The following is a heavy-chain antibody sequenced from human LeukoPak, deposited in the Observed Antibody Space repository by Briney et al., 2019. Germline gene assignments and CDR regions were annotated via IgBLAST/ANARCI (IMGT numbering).Heavy chain of an antibody. Sequence: GGSLRLSCAASGFTFDDYTMHWVRQAPGKGLEWVSLISWDGGSTYYADSVKGRFTISRDNSKNSLYLQMNSLRAEDTAVYYCASVHFWSGYRPFDYWGQGTLVTVSS. CDR1: GFTFDDYT. CDR2: ISWDGGST. D-gene: IGHD3-3*02. CDR3: ASVHFWSGYRPFDY. V-gene: IGHV3-43*01. J-gene: IGHJ4*02.